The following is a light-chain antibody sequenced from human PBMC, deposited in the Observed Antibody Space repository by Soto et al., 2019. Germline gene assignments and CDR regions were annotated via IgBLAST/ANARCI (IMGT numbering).Light chain of an antibody. Sequence: EIVMTQSPATLSVSPGGRATLSCRASQSISGTLACYQQKPVQAPRLLIHGASTRAPGFPARFSGSGSGTDFTLTISRLQSEDFAVYYCQQYNDWPWTFGQGSKVDIK. J-gene: IGKJ1*01. CDR3: QQYNDWPWT. V-gene: IGKV3-15*01. CDR2: GAS. CDR1: QSISGT.